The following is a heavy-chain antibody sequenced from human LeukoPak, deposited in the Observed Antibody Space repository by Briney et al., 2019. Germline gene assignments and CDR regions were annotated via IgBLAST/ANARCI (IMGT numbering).Heavy chain of an antibody. J-gene: IGHJ4*02. Sequence: ASVKVSCKASGYSLTNYDINWVRQATGQGLEWMGWMNPNSGNTGFAQKFQRRVTITRNTSITTAYMELRSLRSEDTAVYYCARDLSGSQRGGYFDYWGQGTLVTVSS. V-gene: IGHV1-8*03. CDR1: GYSLTNYD. CDR2: MNPNSGNT. D-gene: IGHD1-26*01. CDR3: ARDLSGSQRGGYFDY.